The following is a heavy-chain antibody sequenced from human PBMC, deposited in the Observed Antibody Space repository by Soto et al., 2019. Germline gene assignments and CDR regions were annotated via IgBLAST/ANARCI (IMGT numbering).Heavy chain of an antibody. CDR3: ARGWRRDPWMC. CDR1: GFIFSSHT. CDR2: ISASSTYI. Sequence: EVQLVESGGGLVKPGGSLRLSCAASGFIFSSHTMNWVRQVPAKGLEWVSSISASSTYIYYADSLKGRFTISRDNAYISPYLPLGSLRAADTAVPSCARGWRRDPWMCWGQGTLITVS. D-gene: IGHD2-15*01. V-gene: IGHV3-21*02. J-gene: IGHJ4*02.